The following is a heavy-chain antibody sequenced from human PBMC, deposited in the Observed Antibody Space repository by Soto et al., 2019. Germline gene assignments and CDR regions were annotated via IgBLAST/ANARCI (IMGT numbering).Heavy chain of an antibody. D-gene: IGHD4-17*01. J-gene: IGHJ4*02. CDR1: GGPMTSYF. Sequence: SETLSLTCTVSGGPMTSYFWNWIRQSPGKGLEWIGYIFYRGSTNYNPSLKSRVTISVDTSKNHFSLKLSSVTAADTAVYYCARSHGASHSPFDYWGQGTQVTVSS. V-gene: IGHV4-59*01. CDR3: ARSHGASHSPFDY. CDR2: IFYRGST.